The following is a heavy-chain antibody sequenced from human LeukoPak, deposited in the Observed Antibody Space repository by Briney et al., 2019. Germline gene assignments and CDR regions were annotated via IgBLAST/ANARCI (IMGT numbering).Heavy chain of an antibody. D-gene: IGHD6-19*01. Sequence: GGSLRLSCAASGFTFSNYAMNWVRQAPGKGLEWVSAITGSGGTTYYADSTKGRFTISRDNSKNTLYLQMNSLRAEDTAVYYCAKGAGIVVPGTILHWGQGILVTVSS. V-gene: IGHV3-23*01. CDR2: ITGSGGTT. CDR3: AKGAGIVVPGTILH. J-gene: IGHJ4*02. CDR1: GFTFSNYA.